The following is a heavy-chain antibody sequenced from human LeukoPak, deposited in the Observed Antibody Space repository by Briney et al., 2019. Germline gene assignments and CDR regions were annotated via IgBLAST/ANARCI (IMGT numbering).Heavy chain of an antibody. CDR2: IIPIFGTA. V-gene: IGHV1-69*13. Sequence: GASVKVSCKASGGTFSSYAISWERQAPGQGLEWMGGIIPIFGTANYAQKFQGRVTITADESTSTAYMELSSLRSEDTAVYYCARGDSGSYYYYYYGMDVWGQGTTVTVSS. CDR1: GGTFSSYA. D-gene: IGHD1-26*01. J-gene: IGHJ6*02. CDR3: ARGDSGSYYYYYYGMDV.